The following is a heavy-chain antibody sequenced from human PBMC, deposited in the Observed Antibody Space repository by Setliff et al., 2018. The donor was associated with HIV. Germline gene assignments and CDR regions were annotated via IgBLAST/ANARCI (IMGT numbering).Heavy chain of an antibody. CDR1: GYTFTRYG. Sequence: GASVKVSCKASGYTFTRYGISWVRQAPGQGLEWMGWISANNGNTNYAQKLQGRVTMTTDTSTSTAYMELRSLRSDDTAVYYCARHYPPYHSGAHYFDNWSQGTLVTVSS. CDR2: ISANNGNT. CDR3: ARHYPPYHSGAHYFDN. V-gene: IGHV1-18*01. D-gene: IGHD6-19*01. J-gene: IGHJ4*02.